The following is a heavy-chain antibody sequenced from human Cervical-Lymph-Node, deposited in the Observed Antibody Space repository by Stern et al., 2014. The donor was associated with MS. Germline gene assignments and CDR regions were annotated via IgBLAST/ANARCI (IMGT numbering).Heavy chain of an antibody. J-gene: IGHJ5*02. CDR1: GGSTTSYY. Sequence: VQLVESGPGLVKPSETLSLTCTVSGGSTTSYYWTWIRQPPGKGLEFIGYVYDGGSTNYNPSLASRVTISLGTSKNQFYLKLPYVTAADTAVYFCARRMAGTTGWFDPWGQGTLVTVSS. V-gene: IGHV4-59*08. CDR3: ARRMAGTTGWFDP. D-gene: IGHD1-1*01. CDR2: VYDGGST.